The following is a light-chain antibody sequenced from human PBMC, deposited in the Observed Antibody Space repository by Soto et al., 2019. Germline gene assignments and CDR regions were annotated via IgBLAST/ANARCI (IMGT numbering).Light chain of an antibody. CDR1: QSISSY. V-gene: IGKV1-39*01. Sequence: DIQMTQSPSSLSAYVGDRVTITCRASQSISSYLNWYQQKPGKAPKLLIYAASSLQSGVPSRFSGSGSGTDFTLTISSLQPEDFATYYCQQSYSTSITFGQRTRLEIK. CDR2: AAS. CDR3: QQSYSTSIT. J-gene: IGKJ5*01.